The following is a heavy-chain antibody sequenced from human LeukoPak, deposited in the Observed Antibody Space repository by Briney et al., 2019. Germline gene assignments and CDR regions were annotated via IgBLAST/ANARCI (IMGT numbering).Heavy chain of an antibody. V-gene: IGHV1-46*04. Sequence: GASVKVSCKASGNSFTSDYMRWVRQAPGQGLEWMGRIIPSGDTTHYAQKLQGRVSITRDTSTSTVYMVLSSLTSEDTAVYYCARDGSKWNFDYWGQGTLVTVSS. CDR2: IIPSGDTT. J-gene: IGHJ4*02. CDR1: GNSFTSDY. CDR3: ARDGSKWNFDY. D-gene: IGHD6-13*01.